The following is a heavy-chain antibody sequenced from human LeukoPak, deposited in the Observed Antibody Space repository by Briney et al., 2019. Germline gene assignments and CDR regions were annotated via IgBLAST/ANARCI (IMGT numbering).Heavy chain of an antibody. Sequence: KPSETLSLTCAVYGGSFSGYYWSWIRQPPGKGLEWIGEINHSGSTNYNPSLKSRVTISVDTSKNQFSLKLSSATAADTAVYYCARGSPSDYSLKNWFDPWGQGTLVTVSS. CDR3: ARGSPSDYSLKNWFDP. V-gene: IGHV4-34*01. J-gene: IGHJ5*02. CDR2: INHSGST. D-gene: IGHD4-11*01. CDR1: GGSFSGYY.